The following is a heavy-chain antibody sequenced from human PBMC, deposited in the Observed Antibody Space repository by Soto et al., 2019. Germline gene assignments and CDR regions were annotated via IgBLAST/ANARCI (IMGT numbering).Heavy chain of an antibody. Sequence: SETLSLTCTVSGGSVSSGSYYWSWIRQPPGKGLEWIGYIYYSGSTNYNPSLKSRVTISVDTSKNQFSLKLSSVTAADTAVYYCARDDVRLFLERNGMVGWGQGTTVTVFS. CDR3: ARDDVRLFLERNGMVG. CDR1: GGSVSSGSYY. V-gene: IGHV4-61*01. D-gene: IGHD3-3*01. CDR2: IYYSGST. J-gene: IGHJ6*02.